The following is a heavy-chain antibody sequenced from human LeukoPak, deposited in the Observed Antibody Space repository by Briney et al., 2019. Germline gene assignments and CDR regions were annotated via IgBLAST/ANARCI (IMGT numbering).Heavy chain of an antibody. Sequence: AGGSLRLSCAASGFTFSSYAMSWVRQAPGKGLEWVSAISGSGGSTYYADSVKGRFTISRDNSKNTLYLQMNSLRAEDTAVYYCAKVLYGDCDLDYWGQGTLVTVSS. V-gene: IGHV3-23*01. CDR1: GFTFSSYA. CDR3: AKVLYGDCDLDY. J-gene: IGHJ4*02. D-gene: IGHD2-21*02. CDR2: ISGSGGST.